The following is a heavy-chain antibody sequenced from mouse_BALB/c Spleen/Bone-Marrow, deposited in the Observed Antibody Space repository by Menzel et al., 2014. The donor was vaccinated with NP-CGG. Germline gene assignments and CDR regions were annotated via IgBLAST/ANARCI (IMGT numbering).Heavy chain of an antibody. CDR2: IDPHNGGT. J-gene: IGHJ3*01. Sequence: LVESGPELVKPGASVKVSCKASGYSFTDYNMYWVKQSHGKSLEWIGYIDPHNGGTSYNQKFKGKATLTVDKSSSTAFMHLNSLTSEDSAVYYCARCDYDGGVWFAYWGQGTLVTVSA. CDR3: ARCDYDGGVWFAY. V-gene: IGHV1S135*01. D-gene: IGHD2-4*01. CDR1: GYSFTDYN.